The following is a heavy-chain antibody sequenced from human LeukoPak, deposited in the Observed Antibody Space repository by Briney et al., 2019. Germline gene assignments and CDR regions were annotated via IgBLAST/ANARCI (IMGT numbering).Heavy chain of an antibody. V-gene: IGHV3-30-3*01. Sequence: GRSLRLSCAASGFTFSNYAMHWVRQAPGKGLEWVAVISSEVDKKYYADSVEGRFTISRDNSKYTLYLQMSSLTPEDTAVYYCATPGSVSLMLHYFDYWGQGTLVTVSS. J-gene: IGHJ4*02. D-gene: IGHD3-16*01. CDR3: ATPGSVSLMLHYFDY. CDR1: GFTFSNYA. CDR2: ISSEVDKK.